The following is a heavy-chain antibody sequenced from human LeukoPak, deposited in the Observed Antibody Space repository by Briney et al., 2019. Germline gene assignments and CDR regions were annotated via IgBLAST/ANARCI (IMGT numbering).Heavy chain of an antibody. CDR1: GYTFTSYG. V-gene: IGHV1-69*04. J-gene: IGHJ4*02. CDR2: IIPILGIA. CDR3: ARDRSVSREFDY. Sequence: GASVKVSCKASGYTFTSYGISWVRQAPGQGLEWMGRIIPILGIASYAQKFQGRVTMTRDTSTSTVYMELSSLRSEDTAVYYCARDRSVSREFDYWGQGTLVTVSS.